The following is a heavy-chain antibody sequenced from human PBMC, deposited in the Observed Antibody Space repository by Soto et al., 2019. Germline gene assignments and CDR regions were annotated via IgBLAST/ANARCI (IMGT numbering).Heavy chain of an antibody. D-gene: IGHD6-13*01. CDR1: GFTFSSYG. Sequence: QVQLVESGGGVVQPGRSLTLSCAASGFTFSSYGTHWVRQAPGKGLEWVAVISFDGINKYYADSVKGRFTISRDNSKNTLYLQMDSLRAEDTAVYYCAKGREQQLVRIGMDVWGQGTTVTVCS. CDR3: AKGREQQLVRIGMDV. V-gene: IGHV3-30*18. CDR2: ISFDGINK. J-gene: IGHJ6*02.